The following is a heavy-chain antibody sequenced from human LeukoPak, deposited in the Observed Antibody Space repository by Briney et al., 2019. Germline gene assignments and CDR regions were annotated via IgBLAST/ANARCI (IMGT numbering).Heavy chain of an antibody. D-gene: IGHD1-26*01. CDR2: IYYSGCT. Sequence: SETLSLTCTVSGGSISSYYWSWIRQPPGKGLEWIGYIYYSGCTNYNPSLKSRVTISVDTSKNQFSLKLSSVTAADTAVYYCARSWELLPRAFDIWGQGTMVTVSS. CDR1: GGSISSYY. V-gene: IGHV4-59*01. CDR3: ARSWELLPRAFDI. J-gene: IGHJ3*02.